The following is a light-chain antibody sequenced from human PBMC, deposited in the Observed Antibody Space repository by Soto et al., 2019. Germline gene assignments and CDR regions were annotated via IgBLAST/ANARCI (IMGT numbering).Light chain of an antibody. CDR1: QSINAH. J-gene: IGKJ1*01. CDR3: QQYNTWLWT. V-gene: IGKV3-15*01. Sequence: EVVMTQSPATLSVSPGERVTLSCRASQSINAHLAWYQQKPGQAPRLLIHGASTRATGIPARLSGSGFGTEFILTISSLQSEDFAIYYCQQYNTWLWTFGQGTKVEI. CDR2: GAS.